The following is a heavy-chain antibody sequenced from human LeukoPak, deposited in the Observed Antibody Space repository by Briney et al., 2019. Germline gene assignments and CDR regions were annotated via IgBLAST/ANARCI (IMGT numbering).Heavy chain of an antibody. D-gene: IGHD3-3*01. CDR3: ARGGYYDFWSGSHAEYFQH. V-gene: IGHV4-30-4*01. Sequence: SQTLSLTCTVSGGSISSGDYYWSWIRQPPGKGLEWIGYIYYSRSTYYNPSLKSRVTISVDTSKNQFSLKLSSVTAADTAVYYCARGGYYDFWSGSHAEYFQHWGQGTLVTVSS. CDR1: GGSISSGDYY. J-gene: IGHJ1*01. CDR2: IYYSRST.